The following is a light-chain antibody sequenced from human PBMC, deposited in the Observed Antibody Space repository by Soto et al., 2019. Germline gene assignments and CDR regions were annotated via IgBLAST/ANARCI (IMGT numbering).Light chain of an antibody. CDR3: QQYNNWPPDRT. V-gene: IGKV3-15*01. CDR2: GAS. CDR1: QSVSSN. J-gene: IGKJ1*01. Sequence: EIVMTQSPATLSVSPGERATLSCRASQSVSSNLAWYQQKPGQAPRLLIYGASTRATGIPARFSGSGYGTEFTLTISSLLSEDFAIYFCQQYNNWPPDRTFGQGTKVEIK.